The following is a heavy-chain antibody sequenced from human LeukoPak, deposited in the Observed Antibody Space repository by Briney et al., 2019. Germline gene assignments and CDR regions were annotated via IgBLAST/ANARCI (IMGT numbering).Heavy chain of an antibody. D-gene: IGHD2-8*01. J-gene: IGHJ3*02. Sequence: SETLSLTCTVSSGSISSPPYYWSWIRQPAGKEVEWIGRIYSSGIFDYNPSLKSRITLSIDTSKNSFSLRLSSVTATDTAVYYCARGPGSATKEAFDIWGQGTMVTVSS. V-gene: IGHV4-61*02. CDR3: ARGPGSATKEAFDI. CDR2: IYSSGIF. CDR1: SGSISSPPYY.